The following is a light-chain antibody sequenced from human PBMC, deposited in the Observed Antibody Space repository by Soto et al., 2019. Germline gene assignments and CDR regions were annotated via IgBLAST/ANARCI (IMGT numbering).Light chain of an antibody. J-gene: IGKJ5*01. Sequence: EIVLTQSPVTLSLSPGERATLSCRASQSVSSYLAWYQQKPGQAPRLLIYDASNRATGIPARFSGGGSGTDFTITIDKLEPEDFEIYYCKQRSKWHPITFGQGKRLEIK. CDR2: DAS. CDR1: QSVSSY. CDR3: KQRSKWHPIT. V-gene: IGKV3-11*01.